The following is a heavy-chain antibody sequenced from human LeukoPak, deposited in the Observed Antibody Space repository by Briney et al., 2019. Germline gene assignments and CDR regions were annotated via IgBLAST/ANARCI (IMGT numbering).Heavy chain of an antibody. V-gene: IGHV1-69*13. CDR1: GYTFTGYY. Sequence: ASVKVSCKASGYTFTGYYMHWVRQAPGQGLEWMGGIIPIFGTANYAQKFQGRVTITADESTSTAYMELSSLRSEDTAVYYCARDLRWFGELLPLNWFDPWGQGTLVTVSS. CDR2: IIPIFGTA. CDR3: ARDLRWFGELLPLNWFDP. D-gene: IGHD3-10*01. J-gene: IGHJ5*02.